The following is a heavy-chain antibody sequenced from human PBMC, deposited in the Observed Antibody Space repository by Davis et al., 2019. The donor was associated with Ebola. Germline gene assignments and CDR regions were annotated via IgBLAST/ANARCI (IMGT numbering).Heavy chain of an antibody. J-gene: IGHJ3*02. CDR2: IYAGDADT. Sequence: GESLKISCQGSGYSFASYWIGWVRQMPGKGLEWMGIIYAGDADTRYSPSFEGQVTISADKSITTAYLQWSSLKASDTAMYYCARHPDYGARRAFDIWGQGTMVTVSS. CDR1: GYSFASYW. V-gene: IGHV5-51*01. D-gene: IGHD4-17*01. CDR3: ARHPDYGARRAFDI.